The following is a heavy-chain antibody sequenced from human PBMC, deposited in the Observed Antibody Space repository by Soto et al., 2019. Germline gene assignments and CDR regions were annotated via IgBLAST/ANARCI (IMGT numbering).Heavy chain of an antibody. CDR2: INHSGST. CDR1: GGSFSGYY. V-gene: IGHV4-34*01. D-gene: IGHD3-16*01. Sequence: SETLSLTCAVYGGSFSGYYWSWIRQPPGKGLEWIGEINHSGSTNYNPSLKSRVTISVDTSKNQFSLKLSSVTAADTAVYYCARGLGDVWGQGTMVTVSS. CDR3: ARGLGDV. J-gene: IGHJ6*02.